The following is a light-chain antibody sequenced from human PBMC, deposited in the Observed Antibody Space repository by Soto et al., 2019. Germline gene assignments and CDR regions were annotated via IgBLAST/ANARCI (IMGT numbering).Light chain of an antibody. CDR1: SSNIGSNY. CDR3: AAWDDSLSGYYV. V-gene: IGLV1-47*01. CDR2: RNN. J-gene: IGLJ1*01. Sequence: QSVLTQPPSASGTPGQRVTISCSGSSSNIGSNYVYWYQQLPGTAPKLLIYRNNQRPSGVPDRFSGSNSGTSASLAISGLRSEDEADYYCAAWDDSLSGYYVFGTGTKLTVL.